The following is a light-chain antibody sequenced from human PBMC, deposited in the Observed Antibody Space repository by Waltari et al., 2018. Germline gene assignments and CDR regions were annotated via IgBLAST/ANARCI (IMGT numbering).Light chain of an antibody. CDR1: QTIDTY. Sequence: DIQMTQSPPSLSASVGDTITVTCRASQTIDTYLNWYQQKPGNAPRLLIYGASILQGGVPSRFSGSGSGTDFTLTNRSLQPDDFATYYCQQSHSTPITYGQGTRREI. CDR3: QQSHSTPIT. CDR2: GAS. J-gene: IGKJ5*01. V-gene: IGKV1-39*01.